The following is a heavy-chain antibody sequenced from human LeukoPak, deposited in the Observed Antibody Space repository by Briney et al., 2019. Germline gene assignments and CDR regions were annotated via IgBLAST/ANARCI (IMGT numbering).Heavy chain of an antibody. CDR2: ITTNGITT. J-gene: IGHJ4*02. CDR3: VARRITTAGYGLDY. Sequence: PGGSLRLSCSASGFTFISYAMHWVRQVPGKGLEYVAAITTNGITTYYADSVKGRFTISGDNPKNTMYIQMTSLRAEDTAVYYCVARRITTAGYGLDYWGQGTLVTVSS. CDR1: GFTFISYA. V-gene: IGHV3-64D*06. D-gene: IGHD6-13*01.